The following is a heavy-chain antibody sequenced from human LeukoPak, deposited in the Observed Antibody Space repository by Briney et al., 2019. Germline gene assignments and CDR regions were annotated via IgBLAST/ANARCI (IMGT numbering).Heavy chain of an antibody. Sequence: GGSLRLSWAASGFTFDDYAMHWVRQAPGKGLEWVAGISWNSGSIGYADSVKGRFTISRDNAKNSLYLQMNSLRAEDTALYYCAKDIYCSGGSCYSYMDVWGKGTTVTVSS. D-gene: IGHD2-15*01. CDR1: GFTFDDYA. CDR2: ISWNSGSI. CDR3: AKDIYCSGGSCYSYMDV. V-gene: IGHV3-9*01. J-gene: IGHJ6*03.